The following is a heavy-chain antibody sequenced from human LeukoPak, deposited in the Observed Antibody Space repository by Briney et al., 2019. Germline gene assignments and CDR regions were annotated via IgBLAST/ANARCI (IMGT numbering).Heavy chain of an antibody. CDR2: INPNSGGT. CDR1: GYTFTGYY. Sequence: GASVKVSCKASGYTFTGYYMHWVRQAPGQGLEWMGWINPNSGGTNYARKFQGRVTMTRDTSISTAYMELSRLRSDDTAVYYCARDENYDSSGHTWGQGTLVTVSS. V-gene: IGHV1-2*02. J-gene: IGHJ5*02. D-gene: IGHD3-22*01. CDR3: ARDENYDSSGHT.